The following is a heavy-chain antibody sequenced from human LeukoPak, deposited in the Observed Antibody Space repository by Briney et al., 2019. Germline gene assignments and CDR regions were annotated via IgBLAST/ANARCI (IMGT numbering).Heavy chain of an antibody. Sequence: GGSLRLSCAVSGITLSNYGMSWVRQAPGKGLEWVAGISDSGGRTNYADSVKGRFTISRDNPKNTLYLQMNSLRAEDTAVYFCAKRGVVIRVILVGFDKEAYYFDSWGQGALVTVSS. CDR3: AKRGVVIRVILVGFDKEAYYFDS. D-gene: IGHD2-15*01. V-gene: IGHV3-23*01. CDR2: ISDSGGRT. CDR1: GITLSNYG. J-gene: IGHJ4*02.